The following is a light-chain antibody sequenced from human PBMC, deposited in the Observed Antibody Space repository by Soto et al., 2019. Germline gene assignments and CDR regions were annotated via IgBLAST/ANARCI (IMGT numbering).Light chain of an antibody. Sequence: EIVMTQSPATLSVSPGERATLSCRASQSVISNLAWYQQKPGQAPRLLIFGASDRATGIPDRFSGSGSGTDFTLTIDRLEPEDFAMYYCQQYSDSPPTFGQGTKVDI. V-gene: IGKV3D-15*01. CDR2: GAS. CDR3: QQYSDSPPT. CDR1: QSVISN. J-gene: IGKJ1*01.